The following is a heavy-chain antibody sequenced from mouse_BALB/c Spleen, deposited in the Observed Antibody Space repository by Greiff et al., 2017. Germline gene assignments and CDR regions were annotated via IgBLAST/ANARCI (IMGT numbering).Heavy chain of an antibody. V-gene: IGHV6-6*02. D-gene: IGHD4-1*01. CDR1: GFTFSNYW. CDR3: TRPGY. Sequence: EVIVEESGGGLVQPGGSMKLSCVASGFTFSNYWMNWVRQSPEKGLEWVAEIRLKSNNYATHYAESVIGRFTISRDDSKSSVYLQMNNLRAEDAGIYYSTRPGYWGQGTTLTVSA. CDR2: IRLKSNNYAT. J-gene: IGHJ2*01.